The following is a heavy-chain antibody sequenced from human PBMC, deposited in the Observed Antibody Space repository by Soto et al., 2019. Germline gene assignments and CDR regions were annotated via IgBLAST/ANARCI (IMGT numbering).Heavy chain of an antibody. CDR1: GGSFSGYY. CDR3: ARCAKRSGIAAAGFLG. J-gene: IGHJ4*02. D-gene: IGHD6-13*01. Sequence: SETPSLTCAVFGGSFSGYYGSWIRQPPGKGLEWIGEINHSGSTNYNPSLKSRVTISVDTSKNQFSLKLSSVTVVDTAEFHCARCAKRSGIAAAGFLGWGQGTLVTVSS. V-gene: IGHV4-34*01. CDR2: INHSGST.